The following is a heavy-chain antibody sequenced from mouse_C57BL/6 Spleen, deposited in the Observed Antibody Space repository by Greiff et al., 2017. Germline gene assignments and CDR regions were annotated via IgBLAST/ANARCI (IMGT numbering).Heavy chain of an antibody. CDR3: AREDDYDGAWFAY. V-gene: IGHV1-72*01. Sequence: VQLQQPGAELVKPGASVKLSCKASGYTFTSYWMHWVKQRPGRGLEWIGRIDPNRGGTKYNEKFKSKATLTVDKPSSTAYMQLSSLTSEDSAVYYCAREDDYDGAWFAYWGQGTLVTVSA. CDR1: GYTFTSYW. J-gene: IGHJ3*01. CDR2: IDPNRGGT. D-gene: IGHD2-4*01.